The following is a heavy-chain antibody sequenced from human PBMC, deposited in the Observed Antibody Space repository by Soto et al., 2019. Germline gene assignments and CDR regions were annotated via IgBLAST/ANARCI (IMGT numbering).Heavy chain of an antibody. CDR3: VRGGSNYAS. J-gene: IGHJ5*02. CDR1: GFTFRDSW. D-gene: IGHD4-4*01. V-gene: IGHV3-7*01. Sequence: EVQLVESGGGLVQPGGSLRLSCTASGFTFRDSWMNWVRQAPGKGLEWVARIKTDDSEIKYADSVKGRFFISRDNAKNSMYLQMESLRGEDTAVYYCVRGGSNYASWGQGTLVTVSS. CDR2: IKTDDSEI.